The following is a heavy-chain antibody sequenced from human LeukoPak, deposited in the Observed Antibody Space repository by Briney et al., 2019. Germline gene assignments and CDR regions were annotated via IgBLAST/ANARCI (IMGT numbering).Heavy chain of an antibody. D-gene: IGHD6-13*01. CDR3: ARERPYSSNYD. CDR1: GFTFSSYG. J-gene: IGHJ4*02. CDR2: IWNDGSKN. Sequence: GGSLRLSCAASGFTFSSYGMHWVRQAPGKGLECVALIWNDGSKNNYADSVRGRFTISRDNSKNTLYLQMNSLRVEDTAVYYCARERPYSSNYDWGQGTLVTVSS. V-gene: IGHV3-33*01.